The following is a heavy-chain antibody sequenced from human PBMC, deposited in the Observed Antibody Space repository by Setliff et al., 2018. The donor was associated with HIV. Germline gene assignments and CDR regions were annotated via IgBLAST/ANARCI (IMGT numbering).Heavy chain of an antibody. CDR2: FYSSGGT. J-gene: IGHJ5*02. CDR3: ARFLHNWLDP. CDR1: GASVSSYY. Sequence: ETLSLTCSVSGASVSSYYWTWIRRPAGKGLEWIGRFYSSGGTYYNPSFDSRVSMPIDTSKNQFLLKLTSVTAADTAVYYCARFLHNWLDPWGQGTLVTVSS. V-gene: IGHV4-4*07.